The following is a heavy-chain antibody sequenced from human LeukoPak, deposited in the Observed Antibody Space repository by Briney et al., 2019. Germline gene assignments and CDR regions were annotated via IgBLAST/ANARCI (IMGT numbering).Heavy chain of an antibody. J-gene: IGHJ4*02. CDR2: MSGSVGTT. CDR1: GFTFSSYA. D-gene: IGHD6-19*01. Sequence: PGGSLRLSCAASGFTFSSYAMSWVRQVPGKGLEWVSGMSGSVGTTDYADSVKGRFTISRDNSKNTLYLQMNSLRAEDTAVYYCAKDCCSQGLVLPSFDYWGQGTLVTVSS. V-gene: IGHV3-23*01. CDR3: AKDCCSQGLVLPSFDY.